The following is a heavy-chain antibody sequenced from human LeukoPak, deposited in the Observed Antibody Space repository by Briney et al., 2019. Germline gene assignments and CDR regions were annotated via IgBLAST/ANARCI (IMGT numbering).Heavy chain of an antibody. CDR2: IWYDGSNK. Sequence: PGGSLRLSCAASGFTFNDYAMSWVRQAPGKGLEWVAVIWYDGSNKYYADSVKGRFTISRDNSKNTLYLQMNSLRAEDTAVYYCARDSPRYYYGSGIPSPGFDPWGQGTLVTVSS. CDR3: ARDSPRYYYGSGIPSPGFDP. V-gene: IGHV3-33*08. CDR1: GFTFNDYA. J-gene: IGHJ5*02. D-gene: IGHD3-10*01.